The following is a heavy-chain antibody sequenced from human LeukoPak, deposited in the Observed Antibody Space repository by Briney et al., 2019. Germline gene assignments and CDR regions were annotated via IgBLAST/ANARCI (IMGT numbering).Heavy chain of an antibody. Sequence: PGGSLRLSCAASRFTFNNYVMSWVRQAPGKGLEWVSAISGSSANTYYADFVKGRFTISRDNSKNTLYLHINSLRAKDTAVYYCAKGGDYYRSGSLQIYYFDFWGQGTLVTVSS. CDR3: AKGGDYYRSGSLQIYYFDF. V-gene: IGHV3-23*01. D-gene: IGHD3-10*01. CDR1: RFTFNNYV. J-gene: IGHJ4*02. CDR2: ISGSSANT.